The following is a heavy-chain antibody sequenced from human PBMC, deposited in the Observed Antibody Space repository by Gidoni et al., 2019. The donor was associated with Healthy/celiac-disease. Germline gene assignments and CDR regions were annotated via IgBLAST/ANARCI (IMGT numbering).Heavy chain of an antibody. CDR3: SKTGRITMIVVLPWGGMDV. V-gene: IGHV3-23*01. CDR2: ISGSGCST. Sequence: EVQLLESGGGLVQPGGSLRLSCAASGFTFSSYAMSWVRQAPGKGLEWVSAISGSGCSTYYADSVKGRFTIPRDNSKNTLYLQINRLRAEDTAVYYLSKTGRITMIVVLPWGGMDVWGQGTTVTVSS. J-gene: IGHJ6*02. CDR1: GFTFSSYA. D-gene: IGHD3-22*01.